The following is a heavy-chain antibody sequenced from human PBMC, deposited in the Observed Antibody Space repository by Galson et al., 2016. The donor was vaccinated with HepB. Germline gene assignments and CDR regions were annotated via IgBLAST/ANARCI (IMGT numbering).Heavy chain of an antibody. CDR1: GGSIDNGGDY. CDR3: ARDLWNFLDYYGIDV. J-gene: IGHJ6*04. CDR2: IYYSGNT. V-gene: IGHV4-31*03. Sequence: TLSLTCTVSGGSIDNGGDYWSWIRLLPGKGLEWIGFIYYSGNTYYNPSLKSRLNMSLDTSKNQFSLKLTSVTAADTAVYYCARDLWNFLDYYGIDVWGKGTTVIVSS. D-gene: IGHD1-7*01.